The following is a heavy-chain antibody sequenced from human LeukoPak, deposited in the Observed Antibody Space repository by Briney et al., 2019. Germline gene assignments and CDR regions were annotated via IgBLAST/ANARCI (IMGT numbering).Heavy chain of an antibody. J-gene: IGHJ4*02. D-gene: IGHD3-3*01. V-gene: IGHV3-30*02. Sequence: GGSLRLSCAASGFTFSSYGMHWVRQAPGKGLEWVAFIRYDGSNKYYADSVKGRFTISRDNSKNTLYLQVNSLRAEDTAVYYCAKVGEYYDFWSGYSDYWGQGTLVTVSS. CDR1: GFTFSSYG. CDR3: AKVGEYYDFWSGYSDY. CDR2: IRYDGSNK.